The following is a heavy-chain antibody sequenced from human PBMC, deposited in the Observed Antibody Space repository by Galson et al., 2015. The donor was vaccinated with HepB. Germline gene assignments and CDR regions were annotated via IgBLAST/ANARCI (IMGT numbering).Heavy chain of an antibody. CDR2: IKSDGIIT. V-gene: IGHV3-74*01. CDR3: ASLDMDV. CDR1: GFTFSRYW. J-gene: IGHJ6*02. Sequence: SLRLSCAASGFTFSRYWMDWVRQGPGKGLVWFSRIKSDGIITTIADSVKGRFTISRDNARNTLYLQMNSLRVEDTAVYYCASLDMDVWGQGTTVTVSS.